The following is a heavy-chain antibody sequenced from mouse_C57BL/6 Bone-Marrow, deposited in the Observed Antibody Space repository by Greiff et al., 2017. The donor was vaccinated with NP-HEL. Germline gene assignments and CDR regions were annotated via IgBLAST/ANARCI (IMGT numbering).Heavy chain of an antibody. D-gene: IGHD2-3*01. V-gene: IGHV1-19*01. Sequence: EVMLVESGPVLVKPGASVKMSCKASGYTFTDYYMNWVKQSHGKSLEWIGVINPYNGGTSYNQKFKGKATLTVDKSSSTAYMELNSLTSEDSAVYYCARYYDGYPDYWGQGTSVTVSS. CDR3: ARYYDGYPDY. CDR2: INPYNGGT. J-gene: IGHJ4*01. CDR1: GYTFTDYY.